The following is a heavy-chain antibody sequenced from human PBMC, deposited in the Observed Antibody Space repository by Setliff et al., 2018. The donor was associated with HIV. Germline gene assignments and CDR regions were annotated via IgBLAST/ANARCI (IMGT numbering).Heavy chain of an antibody. Sequence: ASVKVSCKASGHTFSNSDIHWVRRATGQGLEWMGWMNPNSGVTGYALKFHDRVTMTGDTSISTAYLELRSLTSEDTAVYYCASGKGAGGVVITDGLDVWGKGTTVTVSS. CDR3: ASGKGAGGVVITDGLDV. J-gene: IGHJ6*04. CDR2: MNPNSGVT. CDR1: GHTFSNSD. D-gene: IGHD3-10*01. V-gene: IGHV1-8*02.